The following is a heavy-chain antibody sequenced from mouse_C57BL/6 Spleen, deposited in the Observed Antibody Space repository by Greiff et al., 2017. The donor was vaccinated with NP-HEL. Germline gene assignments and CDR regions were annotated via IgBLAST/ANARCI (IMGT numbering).Heavy chain of an antibody. CDR1: GYAFSSYW. D-gene: IGHD1-1*01. CDR2: IYPGDGDT. CDR3: DRGTTVYYFDY. V-gene: IGHV1-80*01. J-gene: IGHJ2*01. Sequence: VKLMESGAELVKPGASVKISCKASGYAFSSYWMNWVKQRPGKGLEWIGQIYPGDGDTNYNGKFKGKATLTADKSSSSAYMQLSSVTSEASAVYFCDRGTTVYYFDYWGQGTTLTVSS.